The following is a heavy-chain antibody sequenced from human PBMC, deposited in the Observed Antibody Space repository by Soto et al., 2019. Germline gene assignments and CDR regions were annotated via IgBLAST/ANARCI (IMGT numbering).Heavy chain of an antibody. CDR2: IYYSGST. J-gene: IGHJ4*02. CDR3: ARGDLLMVYAIHVGVIPPDY. Sequence: QVQLQESGPGLVKPSQTLSLTCTVSGGCISSGGYYWSWIRQHPGKGLEWIGYIYYSGSTYYNPSLKSQVTISVDTSKNQLSLKLSSVTAADTAVYYCARGDLLMVYAIHVGVIPPDYWGQGTLVTVSS. CDR1: GGCISSGGYY. V-gene: IGHV4-31*01. D-gene: IGHD2-8*01.